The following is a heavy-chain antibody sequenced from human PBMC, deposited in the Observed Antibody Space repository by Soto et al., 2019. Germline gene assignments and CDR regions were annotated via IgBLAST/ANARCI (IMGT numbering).Heavy chain of an antibody. V-gene: IGHV1-18*01. CDR3: ARDRHYYTSARVDY. CDR1: HYTFTSYG. D-gene: IGHD3-10*01. J-gene: IGHJ4*02. CDR2: ISSQNGNT. Sequence: QPQLVQSGPEVKKPGASVKVSCKASHYTFTSYGVSWVRQAPGQGLEWMGWISSQNGNTVYAQNFQGRVTLTTDTSTSTAFMELRNLQSDDTALYYCARDRHYYTSARVDYWGQGTLVTVSS.